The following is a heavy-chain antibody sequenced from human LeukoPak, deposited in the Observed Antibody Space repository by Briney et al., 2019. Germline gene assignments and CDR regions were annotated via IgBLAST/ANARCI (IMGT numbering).Heavy chain of an antibody. J-gene: IGHJ4*02. CDR3: AKGSRGNSIDY. CDR2: ISGSGGST. V-gene: IGHV3-23*01. CDR1: GFTFSSYA. Sequence: GGSLRLSCAASGFTFSSYAMSGVRQAPGKGLEWVSTISGSGGSTYYADSVKGRFTISRDNSKNTLYLQMNSLRAEDTAVYYCAKGSRGNSIDYWGQGTLVTVSS. D-gene: IGHD4-23*01.